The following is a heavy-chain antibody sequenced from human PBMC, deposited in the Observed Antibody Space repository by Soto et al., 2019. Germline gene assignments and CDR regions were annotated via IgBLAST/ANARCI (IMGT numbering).Heavy chain of an antibody. CDR3: ARYYDDSGDYLDC. Sequence: SQTLSLTCAISGDNVSSNSAAWNWIRQSPSRGLEWLGRTYYRSKWNTDYAVSVNSRITISPDTSKNQFSLQLKSVTPEDTGVYYCARYYDDSGDYLDCWSQRTLVPGSS. J-gene: IGHJ4*02. CDR1: GDNVSSNSAA. D-gene: IGHD4-17*01. V-gene: IGHV6-1*01. CDR2: TYYRSKWNT.